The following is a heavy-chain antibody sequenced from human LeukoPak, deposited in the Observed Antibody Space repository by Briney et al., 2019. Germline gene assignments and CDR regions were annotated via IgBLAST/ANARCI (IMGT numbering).Heavy chain of an antibody. D-gene: IGHD3-22*01. CDR3: ARGPNYYDSSGYYMGVDPFDY. CDR1: GFTFSSYT. J-gene: IGHJ4*02. CDR2: ISYDGSNK. V-gene: IGHV3-30-3*01. Sequence: GGSLRLSCAASGFTFSSYTMHWVRQAPGKGLEWVAVISYDGSNKYYADSVKGRFTISRDNSKNTLYLQMNSLRAEDTAVYYCARGPNYYDSSGYYMGVDPFDYWGQGTLVTVSS.